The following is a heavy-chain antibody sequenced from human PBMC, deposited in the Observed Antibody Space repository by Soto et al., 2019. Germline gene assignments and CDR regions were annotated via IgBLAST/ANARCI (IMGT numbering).Heavy chain of an antibody. D-gene: IGHD2-21*01. CDR3: ESLRDQDGGGDGELYFLAF. CDR1: GYTFTGDG. CDR2: ISAYNGNT. V-gene: IGHV1-18*01. Sequence: ASVKVSCKASGYTFTGDGISWVRQAPGQGLEWMGWISAYNGNTNYAQKLQGRVTMTTDTSTSTAYMELRSLRSDDTAVYYCESLRDQDGGGDGELYFLAFWGQGTLVPVSS. J-gene: IGHJ4*02.